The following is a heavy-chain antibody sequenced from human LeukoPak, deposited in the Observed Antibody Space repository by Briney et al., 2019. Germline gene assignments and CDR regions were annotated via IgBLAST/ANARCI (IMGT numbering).Heavy chain of an antibody. CDR2: IWYDGSNK. CDR1: GFTFSGYG. J-gene: IGHJ4*03. D-gene: IGHD1-26*01. CDR3: ATENSGSYYGYFDS. Sequence: GGSLRLSCAASGFTFSGYGMHWVRQAPGKGLEWVAVIWYDGSNKYYADSVKGRFTISRDNSKNTLYLQMNSLRADDTAVYYCATENSGSYYGYFDSWGQGTLVTASS. V-gene: IGHV3-33*01.